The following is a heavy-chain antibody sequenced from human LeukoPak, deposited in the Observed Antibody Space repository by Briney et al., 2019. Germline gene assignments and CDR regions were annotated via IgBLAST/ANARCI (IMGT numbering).Heavy chain of an antibody. CDR3: ARSRAFNSGAFDP. V-gene: IGHV4-61*01. CDR1: GASVSSASY. D-gene: IGHD1-26*01. Sequence: SQTLSLTCTVSGASVSSASYWSWIRQPPGKGVEWIAHIYNGVNTNYNPSLKSRVTISVDTSKNQFSLRLNSVTAADTAVYYCARSRAFNSGAFDPWGQGSLVTVSS. J-gene: IGHJ5*02. CDR2: IYNGVNT.